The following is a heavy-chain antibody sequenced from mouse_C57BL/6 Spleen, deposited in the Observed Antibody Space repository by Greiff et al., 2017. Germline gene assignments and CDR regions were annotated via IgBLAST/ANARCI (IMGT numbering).Heavy chain of an antibody. Sequence: QVQLQESGAELVRPGTSVKVSCKASGYAFTNYLIEWVKQRPGQGLEWIGVINPGSGGTNYNEKFKGKATLTADKSSSTAYMQLSSLTSEDSAVYFCARSHYYGSIYWYFDVWGTGPTVTVSS. J-gene: IGHJ1*03. CDR2: INPGSGGT. D-gene: IGHD1-1*01. CDR3: ARSHYYGSIYWYFDV. CDR1: GYAFTNYL. V-gene: IGHV1-54*01.